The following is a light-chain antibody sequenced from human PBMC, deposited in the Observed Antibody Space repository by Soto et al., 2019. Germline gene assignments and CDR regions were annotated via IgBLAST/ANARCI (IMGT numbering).Light chain of an antibody. J-gene: IGLJ2*01. Sequence: QSALTQPASVSGSPGQSITISCTGTSSDVGGYNYVSWYQQHPGKAPKLMISEVTDRPSGVSNRFSGSKSGNTASLTISGLQAEDEADYYCSSYTSKNTVVFGGGTKVTVL. V-gene: IGLV2-14*01. CDR3: SSYTSKNTVV. CDR2: EVT. CDR1: SSDVGGYNY.